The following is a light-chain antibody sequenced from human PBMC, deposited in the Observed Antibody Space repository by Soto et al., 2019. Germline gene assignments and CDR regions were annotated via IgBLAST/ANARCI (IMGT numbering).Light chain of an antibody. Sequence: QSALTQPASVSGSPGQSITISCTGTSSDVGSYNLVSWYQHYPGKVPKVMIYEDTKRPSGVSNRFSGSKSGNMASLTISGLQAEDEADYYCCSYAGSSTWVFGGGTKVTVL. J-gene: IGLJ3*02. V-gene: IGLV2-23*01. CDR3: CSYAGSSTWV. CDR1: SSDVGSYNL. CDR2: EDT.